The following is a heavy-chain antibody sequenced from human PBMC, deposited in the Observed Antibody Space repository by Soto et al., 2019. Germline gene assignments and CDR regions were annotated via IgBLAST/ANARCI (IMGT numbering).Heavy chain of an antibody. CDR1: GFTFSYSS. J-gene: IGHJ4*02. CDR3: SPGVDY. Sequence: GGSLRLSCAASGFTFSYSSMHWVRQTSGKGLEWVGRIKNKANNYATAYAASVNGRFTISRDDAKNTAYLQMNSLKIEDTAVYYCSPGVDYWGQGTLVTVS. V-gene: IGHV3-73*01. CDR2: IKNKANNYAT.